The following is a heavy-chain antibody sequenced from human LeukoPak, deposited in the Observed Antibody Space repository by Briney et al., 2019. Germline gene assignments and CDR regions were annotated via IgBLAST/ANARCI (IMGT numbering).Heavy chain of an antibody. CDR1: GYTFTSYG. J-gene: IGHJ4*02. V-gene: IGHV1-18*01. CDR3: ARDPGTYYYDSHKCYLDY. D-gene: IGHD3-22*01. Sequence: GASVKVSCKASGYTFTSYGISWVRQAPGQGLEWMGWISAYNGNTNYAQKLQGRVTMTTDTSTSTAYMELRSQRSDDTAVYYCARDPGTYYYDSHKCYLDYWGQGTLVTVSS. CDR2: ISAYNGNT.